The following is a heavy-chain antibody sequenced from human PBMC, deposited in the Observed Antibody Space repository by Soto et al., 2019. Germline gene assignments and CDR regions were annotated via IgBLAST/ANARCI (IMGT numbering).Heavy chain of an antibody. J-gene: IGHJ4*02. Sequence: QVQLQESGPGLAKPSQTLSLTCTVSGGSISSGDYYWTWSRQPPGKGLEYIGYISYNGITYYNPALESRRTISADTSKNQFSPKPSSVTAADPAVYDCAGDQGKKLRCAYWGQGTMVTVSS. D-gene: IGHD4-17*01. V-gene: IGHV4-30-4*01. CDR3: AGDQGKKLRCAY. CDR2: ISYNGIT. CDR1: GGSISSGDYY.